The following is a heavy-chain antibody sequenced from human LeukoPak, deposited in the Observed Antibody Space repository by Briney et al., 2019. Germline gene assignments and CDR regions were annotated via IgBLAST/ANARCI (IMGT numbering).Heavy chain of an antibody. CDR3: ARGRAVAANYYFDY. V-gene: IGHV3-48*01. CDR2: ISSSSSTI. D-gene: IGHD6-19*01. Sequence: GGSLRLSCAASGFTFSNYNMNWVRQAPGEGLEWVSYISSSSSTIYYADSVKGRFTISRDNAKNSLYLQMSSLRAEDTAVYYCARGRAVAANYYFDYWGQGTLVTVSS. CDR1: GFTFSNYN. J-gene: IGHJ4*02.